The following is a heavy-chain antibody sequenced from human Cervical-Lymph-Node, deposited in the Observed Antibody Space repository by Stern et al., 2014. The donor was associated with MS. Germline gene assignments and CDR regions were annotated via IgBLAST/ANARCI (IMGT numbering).Heavy chain of an antibody. CDR1: GGSISSSYW. CDR2: IYHSGST. Sequence: QLQLQESGPGLVKPSGTLSLTCAVSGGSISSSYWWSWVRQPPGKGLGWIGEIYHSGSTNYKPSLQRRVTISVDKSKNQFSLKLSSVTAADTAVYYCARDGDPRCGGDCYAGWYFDLWGRGTLVTVSS. J-gene: IGHJ2*01. D-gene: IGHD2-21*02. V-gene: IGHV4-4*02. CDR3: ARDGDPRCGGDCYAGWYFDL.